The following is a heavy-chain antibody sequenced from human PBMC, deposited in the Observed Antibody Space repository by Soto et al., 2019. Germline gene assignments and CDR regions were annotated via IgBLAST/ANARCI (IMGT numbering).Heavy chain of an antibody. D-gene: IGHD3-3*01. CDR2: ISGNGAST. CDR1: GFRFSSYV. V-gene: IGHV3-23*01. Sequence: QLLESGGDLVQPGGSLRLSCTASGFRFSSYVMRWIRQAPGKGLEWVGAISGNGASTYYAYSVKGRFTFSRDNSKNTVFLQMNHLRDEDTAVYYCAKVARPDDVLSGYYRVYYFHYMDVWGEGTTVTVS. CDR3: AKVARPDDVLSGYYRVYYFHYMDV. J-gene: IGHJ6*03.